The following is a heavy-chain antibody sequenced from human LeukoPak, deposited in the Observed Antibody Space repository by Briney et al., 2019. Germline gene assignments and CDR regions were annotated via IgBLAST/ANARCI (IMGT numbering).Heavy chain of an antibody. CDR1: GGSFGGYY. D-gene: IGHD2-8*01. CDR2: INHSGST. J-gene: IGHJ6*02. CDR3: ARDFLVLSGGMDV. V-gene: IGHV4-34*09. Sequence: SETLSLTCAVYGGSFGGYYWSWIRQPPGKGLEWIGEINHSGSTNYNPSLKSRVTISVDTSKNQFPLKLSSVTAADTAVYYCARDFLVLSGGMDVWGQGTTVTVSS.